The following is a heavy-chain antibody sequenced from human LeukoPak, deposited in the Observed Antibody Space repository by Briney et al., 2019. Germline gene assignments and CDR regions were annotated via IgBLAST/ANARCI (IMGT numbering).Heavy chain of an antibody. D-gene: IGHD2-2*01. CDR1: GFTFSSYA. V-gene: IGHV3-23*01. Sequence: GGSLRLSCAASGFTFSSYAMNWVRQAPGKGLEWVSATGSTGVSTFYADSVKGRFTASRDNSKNTLSLQMNSLRAEDTAVYYCAKDPGVVPAHYFDYWGQGTLVTVSS. J-gene: IGHJ4*02. CDR3: AKDPGVVPAHYFDY. CDR2: TGSTGVST.